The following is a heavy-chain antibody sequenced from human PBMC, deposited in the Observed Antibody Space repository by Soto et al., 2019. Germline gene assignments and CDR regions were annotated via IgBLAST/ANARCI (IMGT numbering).Heavy chain of an antibody. D-gene: IGHD3-3*01. CDR3: ASTTTYYDFWSGYAFDI. CDR2: IYYSGST. Sequence: QVQLQESGPGLVKPSETLSLTCTVSGGSISSYYWSWIRQRPGKGLEWIGYIYYSGSTNYNPSLMRRVTISVDTAKNPFSVTLSSVTATDTDVYYCASTTTYYDFWSGYAFDIWGQGTMVTVSS. CDR1: GGSISSYY. J-gene: IGHJ3*02. V-gene: IGHV4-59*01.